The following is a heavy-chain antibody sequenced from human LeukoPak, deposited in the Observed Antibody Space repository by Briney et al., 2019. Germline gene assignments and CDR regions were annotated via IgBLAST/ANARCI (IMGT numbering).Heavy chain of an antibody. D-gene: IGHD3-3*01. J-gene: IGHJ4*02. Sequence: GSSVKVSCKASGGTFSSYAISWVRQAPGQGLEWMGGIIPIFGTANYAQKFQGRVTITTDESTSTAYMGLSSLRSEDTAVYYCARREFLEWSPFDYWGQGTLVTVSS. CDR1: GGTFSSYA. V-gene: IGHV1-69*05. CDR3: ARREFLEWSPFDY. CDR2: IIPIFGTA.